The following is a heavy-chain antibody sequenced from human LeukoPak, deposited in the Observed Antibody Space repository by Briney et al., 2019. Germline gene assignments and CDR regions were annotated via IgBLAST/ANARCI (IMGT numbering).Heavy chain of an antibody. V-gene: IGHV4-59*01. CDR1: GGSISDYY. J-gene: IGHJ3*01. D-gene: IGHD3-22*01. CDR2: IYYSGRT. Sequence: SETLSVTCTVSGGSISDYYWSWIRQPPGKGLEWIGYIYYSGRTKYNPYLKSRVTISIDTSKNQFSLKLSSVTAADTALYYCARGTGADYYLWGQGTMVTVSS. CDR3: ARGTGADYYL.